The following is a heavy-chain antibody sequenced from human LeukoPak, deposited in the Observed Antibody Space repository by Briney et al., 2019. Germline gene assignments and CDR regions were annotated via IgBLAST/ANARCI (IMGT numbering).Heavy chain of an antibody. Sequence: GGSLRLSCAASGFTFSSYWMSWVRQAPGKGLDWVANINKDGSDKYYVDSVKGRFTASRDNAKNSLYLQMNSLRAEDTAVYYCARDVVAISAASGMDVWGQGTTVTVSS. CDR3: ARDVVAISAASGMDV. D-gene: IGHD2-2*01. V-gene: IGHV3-7*01. CDR1: GFTFSSYW. CDR2: INKDGSDK. J-gene: IGHJ6*02.